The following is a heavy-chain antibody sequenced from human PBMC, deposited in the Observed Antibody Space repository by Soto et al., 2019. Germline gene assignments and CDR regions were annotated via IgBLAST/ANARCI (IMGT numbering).Heavy chain of an antibody. D-gene: IGHD3-16*01. Sequence: GGSLRLSCAASGFTFSDYYMSWIRQAPGKGLEWVSYISSDSSHTNYADSVKGRFTISRDNAKNSLYLQMNSLTAEDTAVYYCARTWIRFGPNEYSGQGAPVTVSS. CDR2: ISSDSSHT. J-gene: IGHJ4*02. V-gene: IGHV3-11*06. CDR1: GFTFSDYY. CDR3: ARTWIRFGPNEY.